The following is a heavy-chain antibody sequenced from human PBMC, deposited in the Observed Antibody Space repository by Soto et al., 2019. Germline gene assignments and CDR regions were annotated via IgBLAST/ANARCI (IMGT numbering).Heavy chain of an antibody. CDR2: INKDGSQK. D-gene: IGHD7-27*01. V-gene: IGHV3-7*03. CDR1: GFTLSNYW. Sequence: VGSLRLSCADSGFTLSNYWMTWVRQAPGKGLEWVANINKDGSQKNYVDSVKGRFTIARDNGQNSLSLQINSLRVEDTAVYYCVRELGLAYWGQGALVPVSS. CDR3: VRELGLAY. J-gene: IGHJ4*02.